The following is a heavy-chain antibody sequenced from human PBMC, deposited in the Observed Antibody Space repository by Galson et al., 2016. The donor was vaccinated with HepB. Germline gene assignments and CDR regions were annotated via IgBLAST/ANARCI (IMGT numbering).Heavy chain of an antibody. CDR3: ARGLREDPPDQ. CDR2: IIPTFDST. CDR1: GGSFRADV. V-gene: IGHV1-69*13. Sequence: SVKVSCKASGGSFRADVFSWVRQAPGQGLEWMGGIIPTFDSTTYAQKFQGRVTLTAEESTTTVYMELRSLRSDDTAVYYCARGLREDPPDQWGQGTLVIVSS. J-gene: IGHJ5*02. D-gene: IGHD2-21*01.